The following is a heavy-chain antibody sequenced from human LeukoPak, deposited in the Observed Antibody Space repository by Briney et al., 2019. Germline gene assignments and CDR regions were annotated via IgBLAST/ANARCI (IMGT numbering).Heavy chain of an antibody. J-gene: IGHJ6*02. CDR1: GFTFSSYA. V-gene: IGHV3-23*01. CDR3: AKDVSDILTGRAGYYYYGMDV. D-gene: IGHD3-9*01. CDR2: ISGSGGST. Sequence: PGGSLRLSCAASGFTFSSYAMSWVRQAPGKGLEWVSAISGSGGSTYYADSVKGRFTISRDNSKNMLYLQMNSLRAEDTAVYYCAKDVSDILTGRAGYYYYGMDVWGQGTTVTVSS.